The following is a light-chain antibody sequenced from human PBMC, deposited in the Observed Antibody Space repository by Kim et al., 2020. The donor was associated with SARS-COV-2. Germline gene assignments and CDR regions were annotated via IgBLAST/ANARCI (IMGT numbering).Light chain of an antibody. Sequence: QSALSQPPSLSGTPGQRVTISCSGSSSNMGSNTVHWYQQLPGTAPKLLIYSNKKRPSGVPDRFSGSKSGTSASLAISGLQSEDEADYYCVAWDGSLSGYVFGTGTKVTVL. CDR2: SNK. V-gene: IGLV1-44*01. CDR3: VAWDGSLSGYV. J-gene: IGLJ1*01. CDR1: SSNMGSNT.